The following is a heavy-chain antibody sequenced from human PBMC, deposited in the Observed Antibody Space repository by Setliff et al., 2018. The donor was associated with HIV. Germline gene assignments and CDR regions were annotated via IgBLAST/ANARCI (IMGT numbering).Heavy chain of an antibody. Sequence: PGGSLRLSCAASGFTVSSNYMSWVRQAPGKGLVWVSLIYSGGSTYYTDSVKGRFTISRDNSKNTLYLQMNSLRAEDTAVYYCAKEGYDILTGYYEGRGGMDVWGQGTTVTVSS. D-gene: IGHD3-9*01. CDR1: GFTVSSNY. CDR2: IYSGGST. CDR3: AKEGYDILTGYYEGRGGMDV. V-gene: IGHV3-53*01. J-gene: IGHJ6*02.